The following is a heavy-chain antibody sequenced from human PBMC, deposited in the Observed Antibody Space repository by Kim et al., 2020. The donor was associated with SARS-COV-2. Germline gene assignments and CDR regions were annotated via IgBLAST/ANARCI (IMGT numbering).Heavy chain of an antibody. CDR2: IYYSGST. Sequence: SETLSLTCTVSGGSISSGGYYWSWIRQHPGKGLEWIGYIYYSGSTYYNPSLKSRVTISVDTSKNQFSLKLSSVTAADTAVYYCARIPHCSSTSCPYYYGMDVWGQGTTVTVSS. CDR3: ARIPHCSSTSCPYYYGMDV. D-gene: IGHD2-2*01. CDR1: GGSISSGGYY. J-gene: IGHJ6*02. V-gene: IGHV4-31*03.